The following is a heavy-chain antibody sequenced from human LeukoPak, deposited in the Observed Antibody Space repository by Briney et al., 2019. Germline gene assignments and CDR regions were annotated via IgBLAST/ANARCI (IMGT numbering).Heavy chain of an antibody. CDR3: ARVKRIAARQWNWFDP. Sequence: GASVKVSCKASGYTFTSYDINWGRQATGQGLEWMGWMNPNSGNTGYAQKFQGRVTMTRNTSISTAYMELRSLRSDDTAVYYCARVKRIAARQWNWFDPWGQGTLVTVSP. J-gene: IGHJ5*02. CDR2: MNPNSGNT. D-gene: IGHD6-6*01. CDR1: GYTFTSYD. V-gene: IGHV1-8*01.